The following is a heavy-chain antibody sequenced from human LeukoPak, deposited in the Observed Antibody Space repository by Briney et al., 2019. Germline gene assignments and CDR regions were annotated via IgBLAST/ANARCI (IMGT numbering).Heavy chain of an antibody. Sequence: GGSLRLSCAASGLTFSGSAMHWVRQASGKGLEWVGRIRSKANSYATAYAASVKGRFTISRDDSKNTAYLQMNSLKTEDTAVYYCTSPSVAADYWGQGTLVTVSS. D-gene: IGHD6-19*01. CDR3: TSPSVAADY. J-gene: IGHJ4*02. CDR1: GLTFSGSA. CDR2: IRSKANSYAT. V-gene: IGHV3-73*01.